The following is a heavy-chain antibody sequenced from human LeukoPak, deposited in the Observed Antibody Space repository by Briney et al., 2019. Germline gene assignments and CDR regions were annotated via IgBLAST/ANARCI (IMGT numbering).Heavy chain of an antibody. Sequence: SETLSLTSALYGGAYYEYNSSGIRQPPGKGLEWIGEINHSGNTNYNPSLKSRVIISLDTSKNQFSLKLRSVTAADTAVYYCASPNSVRPYASGLWGRPSLVTVSS. V-gene: IGHV4-34*01. CDR2: INHSGNT. CDR1: GGAYYEYN. D-gene: IGHD2-8*01. J-gene: IGHJ4*02. CDR3: ASPNSVRPYASGL.